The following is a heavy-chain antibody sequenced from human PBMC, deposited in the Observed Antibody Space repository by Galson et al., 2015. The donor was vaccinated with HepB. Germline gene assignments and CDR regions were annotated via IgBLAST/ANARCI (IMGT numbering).Heavy chain of an antibody. D-gene: IGHD1-26*01. V-gene: IGHV2-5*02. Sequence: PALVKPTQTLTLTCTFSGFSLTTSGVGVGWIRQPPGKALEWLALIYWDDDKRYSPSLKSRLTITKDTSKNQVVLTMTNMDPVDTATYYCAHSQWELLRAAFDIWGQGTMVTVSS. CDR3: AHSQWELLRAAFDI. J-gene: IGHJ3*02. CDR2: IYWDDDK. CDR1: GFSLTTSGVG.